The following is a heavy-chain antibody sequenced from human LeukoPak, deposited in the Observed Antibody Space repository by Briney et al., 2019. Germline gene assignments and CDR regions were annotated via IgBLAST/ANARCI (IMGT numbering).Heavy chain of an antibody. J-gene: IGHJ4*02. CDR3: ARGVEPLAANTLAY. CDR2: LYSDGNT. D-gene: IGHD1-14*01. CDR1: GFTVITND. Sequence: PGGSLRLSCAAPGFTVITNDMTCVRQAPGKGLEWVSVLYSDGNTKYADSVQGRFTISRDNSKNTLYLEMNSLSPDDTAVYYCARGVEPLAANTLAYWGQGTLVTVSS. V-gene: IGHV3-53*01.